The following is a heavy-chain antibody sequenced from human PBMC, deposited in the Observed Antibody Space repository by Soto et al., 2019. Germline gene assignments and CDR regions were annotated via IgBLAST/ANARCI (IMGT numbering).Heavy chain of an antibody. J-gene: IGHJ4*02. V-gene: IGHV3-9*01. D-gene: IGHD3-9*01. CDR2: ISWNSGSI. CDR3: AKYYYDIWTGYDY. Sequence: GGSLRLSCAASGFTFDDYAMHWVRQAPGKGLEWVSGISWNSGSIGYADSVKGRFTISRDNSKNTLYLQMNSLRAEDTAVYYCAKYYYDIWTGYDYWGQGTLVTVSS. CDR1: GFTFDDYA.